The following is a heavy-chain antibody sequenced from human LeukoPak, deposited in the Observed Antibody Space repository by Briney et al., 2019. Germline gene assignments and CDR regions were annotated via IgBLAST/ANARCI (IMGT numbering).Heavy chain of an antibody. CDR2: IYTSGST. D-gene: IGHD3-9*01. CDR3: AGVRQDYDILTGYYPTYYFDY. V-gene: IGHV4-4*07. CDR1: GGSISSYY. J-gene: IGHJ4*02. Sequence: SETLSLTCTVSGGSISSYYWSWIRQPAGKGLEWIGRIYTSGSTNYNPSLKSRVTMSVDTSKNQFSLKLSSVTAADTAVYYCAGVRQDYDILTGYYPTYYFDYWGQGTLVTVSS.